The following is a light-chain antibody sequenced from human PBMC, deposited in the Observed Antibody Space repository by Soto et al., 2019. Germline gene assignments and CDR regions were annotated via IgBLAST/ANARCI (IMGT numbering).Light chain of an antibody. Sequence: QTVVTQEPSFSVSPGGTVTLTCGLSSGSVSTSYYPSWFQQTPGQAPRTLIYGTNTRSSEVPDRFSGSILGNEAALTITGAQADDESDYYCVLYMGSGIWVFGGGTRLTVL. CDR3: VLYMGSGIWV. CDR1: SGSVSTSYY. V-gene: IGLV8-61*01. J-gene: IGLJ3*02. CDR2: GTN.